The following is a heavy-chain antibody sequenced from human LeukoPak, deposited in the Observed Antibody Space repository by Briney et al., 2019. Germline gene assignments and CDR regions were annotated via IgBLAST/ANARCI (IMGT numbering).Heavy chain of an antibody. J-gene: IGHJ6*03. CDR2: IYYSGST. CDR1: GYSISSGYY. CDR3: ARGTQWLAYYYYYYYMDV. D-gene: IGHD6-19*01. V-gene: IGHV4-61*05. Sequence: PSETLSLTCTVSGYSISSGYYWGWIRQPPGKGLGWIGYIYYSGSTNYNPSLKSRVTISVDTSKNQFSLKLSSVTAADTAVYYCARGTQWLAYYYYYYYMDVWGKGTTVTVSS.